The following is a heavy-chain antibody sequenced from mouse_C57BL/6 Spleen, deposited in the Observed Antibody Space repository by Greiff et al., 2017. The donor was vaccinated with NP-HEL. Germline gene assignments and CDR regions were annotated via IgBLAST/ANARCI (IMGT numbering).Heavy chain of an antibody. CDR3: ARFRYGSSYGYFDY. D-gene: IGHD1-1*01. J-gene: IGHJ2*01. V-gene: IGHV1-75*01. CDR2: IFPGSGST. CDR1: GYTFTDYY. Sequence: VQLMESGPELVKPGASVKISCKASGYTFTDYYLNWVKQRPGQGLEWIGWIFPGSGSTYYNEKFKGKATLTVDKSSSTAYMLLSSLTSEDSAVYFCARFRYGSSYGYFDYWGQGTTLTVSS.